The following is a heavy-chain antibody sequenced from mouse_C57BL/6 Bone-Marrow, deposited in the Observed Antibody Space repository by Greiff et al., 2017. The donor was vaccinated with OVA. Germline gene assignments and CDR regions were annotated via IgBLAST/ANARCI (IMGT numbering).Heavy chain of an antibody. CDR2: IYPGGGYT. J-gene: IGHJ3*01. CDR3: ARWGGLRPWFAY. Sequence: QVHVKQSGAELVRPGTSVKMSCKASGYTFTNYWIGWAKQRPGHGLEWIGDIYPGGGYTNYNEKFKGKATLTADKSSSTAYMQFSSLTSEDSAIYYCARWGGLRPWFAYWGQGTLVTVSA. CDR1: GYTFTNYW. V-gene: IGHV1-63*01. D-gene: IGHD2-4*01.